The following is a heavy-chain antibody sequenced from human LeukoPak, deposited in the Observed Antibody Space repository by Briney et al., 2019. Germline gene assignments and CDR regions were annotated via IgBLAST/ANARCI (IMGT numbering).Heavy chain of an antibody. V-gene: IGHV3-48*03. J-gene: IGHJ4*02. CDR2: ISSSGSTI. CDR1: GFTFSSYE. Sequence: PGGSLRLSCAASGFTFSSYEMNWVRRAPGKGLEWVSYISSSGSTIYYAGSVKGRFTISRDNAKNSLYLQMNSLRAEDTAVYYCAIDIVVVPAATDDYWGQGTLVTVSS. D-gene: IGHD2-2*01. CDR3: AIDIVVVPAATDDY.